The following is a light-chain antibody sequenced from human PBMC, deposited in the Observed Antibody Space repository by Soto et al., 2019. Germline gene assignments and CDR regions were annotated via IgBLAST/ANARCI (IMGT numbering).Light chain of an antibody. J-gene: IGKJ3*01. CDR2: GAS. CDR1: QSVSNNF. CDR3: QQYVTSPPGIT. V-gene: IGKV3-20*01. Sequence: EIVLTQSPGTQSLSPGERATLSCRASQSVSNNFLAWYQQKPGQAPRLLIYGASSRATGIPDRFSGTGSGTDFTLTISRLEPEDSAVYYCQQYVTSPPGITFGPGTKVEIK.